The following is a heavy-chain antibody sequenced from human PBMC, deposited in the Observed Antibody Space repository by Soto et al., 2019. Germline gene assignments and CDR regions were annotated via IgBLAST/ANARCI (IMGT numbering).Heavy chain of an antibody. CDR3: VRYCSTTKCPFDY. J-gene: IGHJ4*02. D-gene: IGHD2-2*01. V-gene: IGHV4-30-4*01. CDR2: IYYSGNT. CDR1: VGSISSGGSY. Sequence: SETLSLTCTFSVGSISSGGSYCGWIRQPPWKGLEWIGYIYYSGNTYFNPSLKSRVTLSVDTSKNQFSLNLSSVTAADTAVYYCVRYCSTTKCPFDYWGQGTRVIVSS.